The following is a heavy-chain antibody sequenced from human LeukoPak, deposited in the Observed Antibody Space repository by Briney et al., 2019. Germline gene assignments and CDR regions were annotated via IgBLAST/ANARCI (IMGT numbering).Heavy chain of an antibody. CDR3: ARDLQQLVSKFYFDY. D-gene: IGHD6-13*01. V-gene: IGHV3-23*01. CDR2: ISDSGDST. Sequence: GGSLRLSCAASGFTFSSYAMGWVRQAPGEGLDWVSIISDSGDSTYYADSVKGRVTISRDNPQNTLYLQMNSLRAEDTAVYYCARDLQQLVSKFYFDYWGQGTLVTVSS. CDR1: GFTFSSYA. J-gene: IGHJ4*02.